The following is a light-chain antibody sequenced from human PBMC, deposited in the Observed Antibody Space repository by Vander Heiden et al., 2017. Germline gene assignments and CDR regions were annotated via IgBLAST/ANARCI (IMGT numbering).Light chain of an antibody. V-gene: IGKV1-39*01. CDR1: QSIGTS. CDR2: GSS. CDR3: QQSHSFPRT. Sequence: DIQMTQSPSSLSASVGDRVTITCRASQSIGTSLIWYQHKPGTAPKVLISGSSSLQSGVPSRFSGSGSATDFTLTIGGLQPEDLGTYYCQQSHSFPRTFGPGTKLNFE. J-gene: IGKJ3*01.